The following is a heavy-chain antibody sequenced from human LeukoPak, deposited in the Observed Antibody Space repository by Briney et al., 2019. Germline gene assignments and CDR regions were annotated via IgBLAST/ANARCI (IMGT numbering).Heavy chain of an antibody. CDR3: GGGTTRYYFDY. J-gene: IGHJ4*02. CDR2: INHSGST. V-gene: IGHV4-34*01. Sequence: PSETLSLTCAVYGGSFSGYYWSWIRQPPGKGLEWIGEINHSGSTNYNPSLKSRVTISVDTSKNQFSLKLSSVTAADTAVYYCGGGTTRYYFDYWGQGTLVTVSS. D-gene: IGHD1-26*01. CDR1: GGSFSGYY.